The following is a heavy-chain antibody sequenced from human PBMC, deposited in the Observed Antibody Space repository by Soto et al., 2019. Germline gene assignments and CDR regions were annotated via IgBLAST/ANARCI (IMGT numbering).Heavy chain of an antibody. J-gene: IGHJ4*02. D-gene: IGHD4-17*01. V-gene: IGHV3-23*01. CDR1: GFTFSSST. Sequence: EVQLLESGGGLVQPGGSLRLSCAASGFTFSSSTMNWVRQAPGKGLEWVSGINSGGRTYYADSVKGRFTISRDDSKNTLYLQIISLRAEDTAVYYCAKDLRPDGVWDFDYWGQGTLVTVSS. CDR2: INSGGRT. CDR3: AKDLRPDGVWDFDY.